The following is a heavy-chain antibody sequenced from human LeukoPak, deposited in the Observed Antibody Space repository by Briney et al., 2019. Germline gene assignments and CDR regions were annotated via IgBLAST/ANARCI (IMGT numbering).Heavy chain of an antibody. CDR3: ARGRCSGGSCRWFDP. D-gene: IGHD2-15*01. J-gene: IGHJ5*02. CDR1: GYTFTSYD. Sequence: ASVKVSCKASGYTFTSYDINWVRQAAGQRLEWMGWMNPNSGNTGYAQKFQGRVTMTRNTSISTAYMELSSLRSEDTAVYYCARGRCSGGSCRWFDPWGQGTLVTVSS. V-gene: IGHV1-8*01. CDR2: MNPNSGNT.